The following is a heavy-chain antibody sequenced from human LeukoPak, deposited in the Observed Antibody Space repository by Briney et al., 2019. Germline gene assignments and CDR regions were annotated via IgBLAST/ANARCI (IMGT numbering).Heavy chain of an antibody. Sequence: SETLSLTCTVSGDSISTSSYCWGWIRQPPGKGLEWIGSISYSGSTYYNPSLKSRVTISVDTSNNQFSLRLSSVTAADTAVYFCARHPSSAWHADYWGQGTLVTVSS. CDR2: ISYSGST. J-gene: IGHJ4*02. V-gene: IGHV4-39*01. CDR1: GDSISTSSYC. CDR3: ARHPSSAWHADY. D-gene: IGHD6-25*01.